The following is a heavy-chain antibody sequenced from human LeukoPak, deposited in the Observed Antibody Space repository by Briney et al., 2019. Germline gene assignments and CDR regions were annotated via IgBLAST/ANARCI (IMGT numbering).Heavy chain of an antibody. Sequence: PGGSLRLSXAASGFTFSSYEMNWIRQAPGKGLEWVSYISSSGSTIYYADSVKGRFTISRDNAKNSLYLQMNSLRAEDTAVYYCAREGYYDQDDYWGQGTLVTVSS. V-gene: IGHV3-48*03. CDR3: AREGYYDQDDY. CDR2: ISSSGSTI. CDR1: GFTFSSYE. J-gene: IGHJ4*02. D-gene: IGHD3-22*01.